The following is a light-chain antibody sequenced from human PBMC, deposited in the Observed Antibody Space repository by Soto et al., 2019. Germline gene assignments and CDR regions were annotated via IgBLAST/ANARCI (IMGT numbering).Light chain of an antibody. J-gene: IGKJ5*01. CDR3: QQYDNGTPIR. CDR1: QSVSSN. CDR2: GAS. V-gene: IGKV3-15*01. Sequence: EVMMTLSLATLSVYQGERATLSCRASQSVSSNLAWYQQKHGQAPRLLIYGASTRATGIPARFSGSGSGTEFTLTISSLQSEDFAVYYCQQYDNGTPIRLGQGTRLEIK.